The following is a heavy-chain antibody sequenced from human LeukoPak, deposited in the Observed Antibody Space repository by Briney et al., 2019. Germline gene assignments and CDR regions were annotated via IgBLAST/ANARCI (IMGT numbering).Heavy chain of an antibody. J-gene: IGHJ6*03. CDR3: ARSRAADLYYYYYMDV. CDR2: IYYSGST. V-gene: IGHV4-59*01. Sequence: SETLSLTCTVSGGSISSYYWSWIRQPPGKGLEWIGYIYYSGSTNYNPSLKSRVTISVDTSKNQFSLKLSSVTAADTAVYYCARSRAADLYYYYYMDVWGKGTTVTVSS. CDR1: GGSISSYY. D-gene: IGHD6-13*01.